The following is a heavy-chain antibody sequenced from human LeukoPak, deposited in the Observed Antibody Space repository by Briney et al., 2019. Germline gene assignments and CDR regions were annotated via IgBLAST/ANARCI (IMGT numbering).Heavy chain of an antibody. CDR2: INTGGTDT. CDR3: AREYRGSRRSDAFDI. J-gene: IGHJ3*02. CDR1: GFTFSSFW. Sequence: GGSLRLSCAASGFTFSSFWMHWVRQVPGKGLVWVSRINTGGTDTVYADSVKGRFTISRDNAKNTLYLQMNSLRAEDTAVYYCAREYRGSRRSDAFDIWGQGTMVTVSS. V-gene: IGHV3-74*01. D-gene: IGHD3-10*01.